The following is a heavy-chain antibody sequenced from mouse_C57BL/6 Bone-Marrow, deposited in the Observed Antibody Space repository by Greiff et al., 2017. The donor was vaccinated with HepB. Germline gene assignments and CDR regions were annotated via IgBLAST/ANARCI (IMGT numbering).Heavy chain of an antibody. J-gene: IGHJ4*01. V-gene: IGHV7-1*01. CDR3: ARDAFIMDY. CDR1: GFTFSDFY. D-gene: IGHD1-1*01. Sequence: EVQVVESGGGLVQSGRSLRLSCATSGFTFSDFYMEWVRQAPGKGLEWIAASRNKANDYTTEYSASVKGRFIVSRDTSQSILYLQMNALRAEDTAIYYCARDAFIMDYWGQGTSVTVSS. CDR2: SRNKANDYTT.